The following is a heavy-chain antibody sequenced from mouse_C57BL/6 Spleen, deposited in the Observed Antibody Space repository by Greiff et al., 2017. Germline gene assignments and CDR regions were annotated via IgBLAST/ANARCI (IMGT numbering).Heavy chain of an antibody. D-gene: IGHD1-1*01. CDR3: ARRYYGSSLMDY. Sequence: QVQLKQSGAELVMPGASVKLSCKASGYTFTSYWMHWVKQRPGQGLEWIGEIDPSDSYTNYNQKFKGKSTLTVDKSSSTAYMQLSSLTSEDSAVYYCARRYYGSSLMDYWGQGTSVTVSS. J-gene: IGHJ4*01. CDR1: GYTFTSYW. CDR2: IDPSDSYT. V-gene: IGHV1-69*01.